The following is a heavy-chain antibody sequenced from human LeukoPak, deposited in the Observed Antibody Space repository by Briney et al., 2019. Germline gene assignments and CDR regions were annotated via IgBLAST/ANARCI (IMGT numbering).Heavy chain of an antibody. CDR3: ARAPGGDY. Sequence: GASVKVSRKAPGYSFTNYAIHWVRQAPGQRLEWMGWINPGNGNTKYSQKFQGRVTITRDTSASTVYMDVSSLRSEDTAVYYCARAPGGDYWGQGTLVTVSS. J-gene: IGHJ4*02. CDR1: GYSFTNYA. V-gene: IGHV1-3*01. D-gene: IGHD3-16*01. CDR2: INPGNGNT.